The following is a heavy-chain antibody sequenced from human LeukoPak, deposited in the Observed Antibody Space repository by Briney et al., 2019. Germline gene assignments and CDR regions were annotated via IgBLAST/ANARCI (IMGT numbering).Heavy chain of an antibody. CDR3: AKGVDASGDHTPGTEFDY. D-gene: IGHD2-15*01. Sequence: PGGSLRLSCTASGFTFSSYAMSWVRQAPGKGLEWVSAISGSGGRTFLADSVKGWYTISRHNSKRTLYLQMNSLRAEDTAVYFCAKGVDASGDHTPGTEFDYWGQGTLVTVSS. CDR1: GFTFSSYA. J-gene: IGHJ4*02. CDR2: ISGSGGRT. V-gene: IGHV3-23*01.